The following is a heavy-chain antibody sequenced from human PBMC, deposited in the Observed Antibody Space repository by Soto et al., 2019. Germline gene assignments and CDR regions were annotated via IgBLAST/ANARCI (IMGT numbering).Heavy chain of an antibody. CDR3: ARDRGMGGRGTSWFDY. J-gene: IGHJ4*02. CDR2: ISSDGGNN. CDR1: GFSFSNYA. Sequence: QVQLVESGGGVVQPGRSLRLSCAVSGFSFSNYAMHWVRQPPGKGLEWVAVISSDGGNNFYADSVKGRFTISRDDSKSTLYLQMASLRREDTAVYYCARDRGMGGRGTSWFDYWGQGTLVTVSS. V-gene: IGHV3-30-3*01. D-gene: IGHD3-10*01.